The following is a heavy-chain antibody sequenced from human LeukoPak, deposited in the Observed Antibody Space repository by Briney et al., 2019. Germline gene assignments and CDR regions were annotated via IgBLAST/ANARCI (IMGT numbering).Heavy chain of an antibody. CDR1: SGSFSGYY. D-gene: IGHD6-6*01. Sequence: SETLSLTCAVYSGSFSGYYWSWIRQPPGKGLEWIGEINHSGSTNYNPSLKSRVTISVDTSKNQFSLKLSSVTAADTAVYYCARVRYNSVYSSSSFPYYYYGMDVWGQGTTVTVSS. J-gene: IGHJ6*02. CDR2: INHSGST. CDR3: ARVRYNSVYSSSSFPYYYYGMDV. V-gene: IGHV4-34*01.